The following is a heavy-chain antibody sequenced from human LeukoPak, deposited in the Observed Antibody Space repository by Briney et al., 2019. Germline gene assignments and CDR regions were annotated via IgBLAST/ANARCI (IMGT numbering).Heavy chain of an antibody. CDR1: GGSISSGDYY. J-gene: IGHJ5*02. CDR3: ASAITIFGVVPNWFDP. CDR2: IYYSGST. D-gene: IGHD3-3*01. Sequence: SETLSLTCTVSGGSISSGDYYWSWIRQPPGKGLEWIGYIYYSGSTYYNPSLKSRVTISVDTSKNQFSLKLSSVTAADTAVYYCASAITIFGVVPNWFDPWGQGTLVTVSS. V-gene: IGHV4-30-4*01.